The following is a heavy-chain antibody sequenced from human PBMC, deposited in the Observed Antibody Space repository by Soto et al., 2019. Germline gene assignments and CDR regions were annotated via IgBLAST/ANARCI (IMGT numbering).Heavy chain of an antibody. V-gene: IGHV3-23*01. D-gene: IGHD3-10*01. CDR2: VTGGGHTT. J-gene: IGHJ6*02. CDR1: GFTFIRYA. Sequence: PGGSLRLSCAASGFTFIRYAMSWVRQAPGKGLEWVSTVTGGGHTTYNADSVNGRFTISRDNSKNTLYLQMNNLRAEDTAIYYCASSSGDLDVYGMDIWGPGTTVTVSS. CDR3: ASSSGDLDVYGMDI.